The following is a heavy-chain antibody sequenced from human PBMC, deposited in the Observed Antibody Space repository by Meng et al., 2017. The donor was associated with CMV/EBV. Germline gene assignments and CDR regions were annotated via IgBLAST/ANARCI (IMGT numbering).Heavy chain of an antibody. CDR3: ATRDGLFPGWGRYYYYGMDV. V-gene: IGHV4-34*01. CDR2: INHSGST. CDR1: GGSFSGYY. D-gene: IGHD2-21*01. J-gene: IGHJ6*02. Sequence: SETLSLTCAVYGGSFSGYYWSWIRQPPGKGLEWIGEINHSGSTNYNPSLKSRVTISVDTSKNQFSLKPSSVTAADTAVYYCATRDGLFPGWGRYYYYGMDVWGQGTTVTVSS.